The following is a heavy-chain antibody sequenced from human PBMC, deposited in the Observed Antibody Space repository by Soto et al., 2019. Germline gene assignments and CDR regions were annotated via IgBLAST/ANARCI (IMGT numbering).Heavy chain of an antibody. CDR1: GGSISSSNW. Sequence: PSETLSLTCAVSGGSISSSNWWSWVRQPPGKGLEWIGEIYHSGSTNYNPSLKSRVTIAVDKSKNQFSLKLSSVTAADTAVYYCARGEGNPPTRVVITRSYYYGMDVWGQGTTVTVSS. CDR2: IYHSGST. D-gene: IGHD3-22*01. V-gene: IGHV4-4*02. J-gene: IGHJ6*02. CDR3: ARGEGNPPTRVVITRSYYYGMDV.